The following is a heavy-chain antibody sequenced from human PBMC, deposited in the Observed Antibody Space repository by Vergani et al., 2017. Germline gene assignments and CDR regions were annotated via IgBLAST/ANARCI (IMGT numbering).Heavy chain of an antibody. V-gene: IGHV1-18*01. CDR2: ISAYNGNT. Sequence: QVQLVQSGAEVKKPGASVKVSCKASGYTFTSYGISWVRQAPGQGLEWMGWISAYNGNTNYAQKLQGRVTMTTDTSTSTAYMELRSLRSDDTAVYYCAAGRPVVTPFTHDDYYGMDVWGQGTTVTVSS. J-gene: IGHJ6*02. CDR1: GYTFTSYG. CDR3: AAGRPVVTPFTHDDYYGMDV. D-gene: IGHD4-23*01.